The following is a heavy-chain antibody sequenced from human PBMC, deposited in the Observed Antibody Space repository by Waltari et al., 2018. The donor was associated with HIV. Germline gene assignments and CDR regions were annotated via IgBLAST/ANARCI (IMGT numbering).Heavy chain of an antibody. V-gene: IGHV3-30*10. CDR3: AREKGDGYNFWFAGGFDL. J-gene: IGHJ4*02. CDR2: ISYDGSRN. Sequence: QMQLVESGGGVVQPGISRRLSCAASGFKFMNSAMHWVRQGPGQGLEWVAVISYDGSRNYYRDSVKGRFTISRDDSKSTLFLEMNNLKIDDTGVYFCAREKGDGYNFWFAGGFDLWGQGT. CDR1: GFKFMNSA. D-gene: IGHD5-18*01.